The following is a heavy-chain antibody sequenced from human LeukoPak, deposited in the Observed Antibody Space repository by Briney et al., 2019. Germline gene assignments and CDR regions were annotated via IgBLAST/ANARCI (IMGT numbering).Heavy chain of an antibody. CDR3: ASSTVTRTDYFDY. D-gene: IGHD4-17*01. J-gene: IGHJ4*02. CDR2: ISGSGGST. CDR1: GFTFSSYA. V-gene: IGHV3-23*01. Sequence: PGGSLRLSCAASGFTFSSYAMSWVRQAPGKGLEWVSAISGSGGSTYYADSVKGRFTISRDNSKNTLYLQMHSLRAEDTAVYYCASSTVTRTDYFDYWGQGTLVTVSS.